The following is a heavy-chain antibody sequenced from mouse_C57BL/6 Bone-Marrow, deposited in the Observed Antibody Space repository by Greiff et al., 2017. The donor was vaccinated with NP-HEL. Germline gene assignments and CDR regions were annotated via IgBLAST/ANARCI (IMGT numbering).Heavy chain of an antibody. CDR2: IDPENGDT. D-gene: IGHD1-1*01. CDR1: GFNIKDDY. CDR3: TTDYYGSSFYYFDY. Sequence: DVQLQESGAELVRPGASVKLSCTASGFNIKDDYMHWVKQRPEQGLEWIGWIDPENGDTEYASKFQGKATITADTSSNTAYLQLSSLTSEDTAVYYCTTDYYGSSFYYFDYWGQGTTLTVSS. J-gene: IGHJ2*01. V-gene: IGHV14-4*01.